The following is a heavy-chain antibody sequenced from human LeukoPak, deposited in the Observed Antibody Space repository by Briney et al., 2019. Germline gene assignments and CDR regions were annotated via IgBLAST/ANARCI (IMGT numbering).Heavy chain of an antibody. CDR2: ISAYNGNT. D-gene: IGHD3-10*01. V-gene: IGHV1-18*01. J-gene: IGHJ4*02. CDR3: AREGLLWFGESKGSFDY. Sequence: ASVKVSCKASGYTFTSYGISWVRQAPGQGLEWMGWISAYNGNTNYAQKLQGRVTMTTDTSTSAAYMELRSLRSDDTAVYYCAREGLLWFGESKGSFDYWGQGTLVTVSS. CDR1: GYTFTSYG.